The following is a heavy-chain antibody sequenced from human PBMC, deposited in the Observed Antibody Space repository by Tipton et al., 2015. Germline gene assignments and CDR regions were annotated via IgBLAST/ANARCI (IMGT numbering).Heavy chain of an antibody. CDR1: GYTFTNYW. CDR3: ARHVSFYYDTHGYDALDI. V-gene: IGHV5-51*01. Sequence: QSGAEMKKPGESLKISCKASGYTFTNYWIGWVRQMPGKGLEWMGIIYPGDSHTRYNPSFEGQVTISADKSISTAYLQWSSLKATDTAMYYCARHVSFYYDTHGYDALDIWAQGTRVTVSS. D-gene: IGHD3-22*01. J-gene: IGHJ3*02. CDR2: IYPGDSHT.